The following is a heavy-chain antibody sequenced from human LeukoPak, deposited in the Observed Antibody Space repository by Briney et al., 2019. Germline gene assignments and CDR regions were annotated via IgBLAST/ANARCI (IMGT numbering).Heavy chain of an antibody. Sequence: GGSLRLSCAASGFTFSSYGMNWVRQAPGKRLEWVSYISSRSDSVYYADSVKGRFTISRDNAENSLYLQMNSLRDEDTAVYYCARAMRSGYDYWGQGTLVTVSS. V-gene: IGHV3-48*02. CDR3: ARAMRSGYDY. D-gene: IGHD5-12*01. CDR1: GFTFSSYG. J-gene: IGHJ4*02. CDR2: ISSRSDSV.